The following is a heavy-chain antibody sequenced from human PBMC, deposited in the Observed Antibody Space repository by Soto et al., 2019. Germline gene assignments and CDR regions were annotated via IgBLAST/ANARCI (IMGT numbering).Heavy chain of an antibody. Sequence: PSETLSLTCAVYGGSFSGYYWSWIRQPPGKGLEWIGEINHSGSTNYNPSLKSRVTISVDTSKNQFSLKLSSATAADTAVYYCAGRQAPPDERIYSTDPYYFDYWGQGTLLTVSS. J-gene: IGHJ4*02. CDR1: GGSFSGYY. CDR3: AGRQAPPDERIYSTDPYYFDY. CDR2: INHSGST. D-gene: IGHD4-4*01. V-gene: IGHV4-34*01.